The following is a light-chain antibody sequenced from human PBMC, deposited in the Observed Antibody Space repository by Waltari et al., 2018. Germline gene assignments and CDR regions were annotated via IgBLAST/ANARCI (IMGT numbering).Light chain of an antibody. J-gene: IGLJ3*02. V-gene: IGLV3-10*01. Sequence: SYELTQPSSVSVSPGQTTRITCSGDALPRKYVSWYRQKSGQAPVLIMFEDNKRPSGIPERFSGSSSGTMATLTISGAQVDDEADYYCYSTDSSGAHRVFGGGTKLTVL. CDR3: YSTDSSGAHRV. CDR2: EDN. CDR1: ALPRKY.